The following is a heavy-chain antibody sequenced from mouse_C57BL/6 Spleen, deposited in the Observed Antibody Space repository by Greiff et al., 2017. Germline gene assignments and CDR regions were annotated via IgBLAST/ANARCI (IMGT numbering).Heavy chain of an antibody. CDR3: ARSPLGLAWFGY. Sequence: EVQLLQSGPELVKPGASVKLSCKASGYSFTDYNMNWVKQSTGKSLEWIGEINPNCGTTCYNQKFKGKATLTVDQSSSTAYMQLISLTSEDSAVYYFARSPLGLAWFGYWGQGTLVTVSA. CDR2: INPNCGTT. V-gene: IGHV1-39*01. D-gene: IGHD4-1*01. J-gene: IGHJ3*01. CDR1: GYSFTDYN.